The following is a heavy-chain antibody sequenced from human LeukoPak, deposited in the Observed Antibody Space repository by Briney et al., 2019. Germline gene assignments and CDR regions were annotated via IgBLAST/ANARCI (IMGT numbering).Heavy chain of an antibody. V-gene: IGHV3-48*01. J-gene: IGHJ4*02. Sequence: GGSLRLSCAASGFTFSSYSMNWVRQAPGKGLEWVSYISSSSSTIYYADSVKGRFTISRDNAKNSLYLQMNSLRAEDTAVYYCARARPIPLPTIVATIEVSFGIDYWGQGTLVTVSS. CDR1: GFTFSSYS. CDR3: ARARPIPLPTIVATIEVSFGIDY. D-gene: IGHD5-12*01. CDR2: ISSSSSTI.